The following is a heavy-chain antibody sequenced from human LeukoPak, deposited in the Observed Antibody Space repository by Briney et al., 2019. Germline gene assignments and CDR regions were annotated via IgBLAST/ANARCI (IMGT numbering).Heavy chain of an antibody. CDR3: ARRWLGDPYGMDV. J-gene: IGHJ6*02. CDR2: IYSGGST. D-gene: IGHD3-10*01. V-gene: IGHV3-53*01. CDR1: GFTFSSNY. Sequence: GGSLRLSCAASGFTFSSNYMSWVRQAPGKGLEWVSVIYSGGSTYYADSVKGRFTVSRDNSKDTLYLQINSLRDEDTAVYYCARRWLGDPYGMDVWGQGTTVSVSS.